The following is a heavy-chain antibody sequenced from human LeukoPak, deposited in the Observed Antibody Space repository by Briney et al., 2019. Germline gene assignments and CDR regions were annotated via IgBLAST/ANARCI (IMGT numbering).Heavy chain of an antibody. D-gene: IGHD3-3*01. CDR2: IYYSGST. V-gene: IGHV4-59*01. J-gene: IGHJ5*02. Sequence: SETLSLTCTVSGGSISSYYWSWIRQPPGKGLEWIGYIYYSGSTNYNPSLKSRVTISVDTSKNQFSLKLSSVTAADTAVYYCARVYLSGYTMKNWFDPWGQGTLVTVSS. CDR3: ARVYLSGYTMKNWFDP. CDR1: GGSISSYY.